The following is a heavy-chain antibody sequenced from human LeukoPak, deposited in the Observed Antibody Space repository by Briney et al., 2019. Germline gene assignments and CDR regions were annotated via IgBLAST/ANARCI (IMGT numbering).Heavy chain of an antibody. Sequence: ASVKVSCKASGGTFSSYAISWVRQAPGQGLEWMGGIIPIFGTANYAQKFQGRVTITTDESTSTAYMELSSLRSEDTAVYYCARGLLKYTMNYFDYWGQGALVTVSS. V-gene: IGHV1-69*05. CDR2: IIPIFGTA. CDR1: GGTFSSYA. J-gene: IGHJ4*02. D-gene: IGHD3-22*01. CDR3: ARGLLKYTMNYFDY.